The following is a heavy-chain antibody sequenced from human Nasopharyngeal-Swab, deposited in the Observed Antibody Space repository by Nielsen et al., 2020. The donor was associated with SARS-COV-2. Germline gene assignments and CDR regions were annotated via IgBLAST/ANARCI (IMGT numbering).Heavy chain of an antibody. D-gene: IGHD3-22*01. CDR3: ARPGYDSSGYTSYFDY. Sequence: WIRQPPGKGREWIGSIYYSGSTYYNPSLKSRVTISVDTSKNQFSLKLSSVTAADTAVYYCARPGYDSSGYTSYFDYWGQGTLVTVSS. CDR2: IYYSGST. V-gene: IGHV4-39*01. J-gene: IGHJ4*02.